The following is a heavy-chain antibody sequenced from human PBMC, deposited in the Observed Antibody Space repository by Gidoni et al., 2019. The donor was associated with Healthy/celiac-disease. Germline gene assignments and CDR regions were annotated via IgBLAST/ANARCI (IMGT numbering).Heavy chain of an antibody. CDR2: IYYSGST. CDR1: GGSISSGGYY. J-gene: IGHJ4*02. D-gene: IGHD2-2*02. V-gene: IGHV4-31*03. Sequence: QVQLQESGPGLVKPSQTLSLTCTVSGGSISSGGYYWSWIRQHPGKGLEWIGYIYYSGSTYYNPSRKSRVTISVDTSKNQFSLKLSSVTAADTAVYYCARYCSSTSCYTLLDYWGQGTLVTVSS. CDR3: ARYCSSTSCYTLLDY.